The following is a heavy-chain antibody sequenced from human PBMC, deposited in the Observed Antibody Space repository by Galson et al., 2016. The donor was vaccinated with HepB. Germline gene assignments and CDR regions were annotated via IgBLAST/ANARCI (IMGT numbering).Heavy chain of an antibody. V-gene: IGHV3-9*01. CDR1: GFTFADYA. CDR3: AKATSGSAYGSRYSQH. D-gene: IGHD3-10*01. J-gene: IGHJ1*01. CDR2: ISWNSGRI. Sequence: SLRLSCAASGFTFADYAIHWVRQAPGKGLEWVSGISWNSGRIAYADSVKGRFTISRDNAKNSLYLQMNSLRAEDTAFYYCAKATSGSAYGSRYSQHWGQGTLVIVSS.